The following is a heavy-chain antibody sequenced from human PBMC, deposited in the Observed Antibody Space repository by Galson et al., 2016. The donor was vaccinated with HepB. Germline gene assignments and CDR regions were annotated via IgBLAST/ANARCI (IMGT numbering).Heavy chain of an antibody. CDR2: IYSGGNT. Sequence: SLRLSCAASGFTVSSTYMTWVRQAPGKGLEWVSGIYSGGNTYYADSVMGRFTISRDNSKNTLYLQMNSLRVDDTAVYYCAKGTTLQVHFGYFDHWGQGTLVTVSS. D-gene: IGHD1/OR15-1a*01. CDR3: AKGTTLQVHFGYFDH. CDR1: GFTVSSTY. J-gene: IGHJ4*02. V-gene: IGHV3-53*01.